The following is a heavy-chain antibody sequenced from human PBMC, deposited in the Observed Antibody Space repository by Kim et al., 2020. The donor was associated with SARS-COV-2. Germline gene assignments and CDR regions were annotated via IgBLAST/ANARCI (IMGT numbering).Heavy chain of an antibody. CDR1: GGSISSGDYY. D-gene: IGHD2-21*01. CDR2: IYYSGST. Sequence: SETLSLTCTVSGGSISSGDYYWSWIRQPPGKGLEWIGYIYYSGSTYYNPSLKSRVTISVDTSKNQFSLKLSSVTAADTAVYYCARGVSRSVAFYYYYYMDVWGKGTTVTVSS. J-gene: IGHJ6*03. CDR3: ARGVSRSVAFYYYYYMDV. V-gene: IGHV4-30-4*01.